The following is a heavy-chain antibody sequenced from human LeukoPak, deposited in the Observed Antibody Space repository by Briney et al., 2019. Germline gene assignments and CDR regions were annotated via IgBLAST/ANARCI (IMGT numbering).Heavy chain of an antibody. CDR3: ATDWVSGSSGFFDP. V-gene: IGHV1-24*01. CDR2: FDPEDGEA. CDR1: GYTLTELS. J-gene: IGHJ5*02. D-gene: IGHD6-19*01. Sequence: ASVKVSCKVSGYTLTELSMHWVRQAPGKGLEWMGGFDPEDGEAIYAQKFQGRVTMTEDTSTDTAYMELSSLRSEDTAVYYCATDWVSGSSGFFDPWGQGTLVTVSS.